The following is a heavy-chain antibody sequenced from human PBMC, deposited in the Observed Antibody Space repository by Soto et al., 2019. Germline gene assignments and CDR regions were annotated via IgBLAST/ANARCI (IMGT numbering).Heavy chain of an antibody. V-gene: IGHV3-11*01. CDR2: ISRTGTTI. Sequence: QVQLVESGGGLVKSGGSLKLSCAASEFIFSDYYMSWIRQAPGKGLEWISCISRTGTTIYYADSVKGRFTISRDNAKNSLYLQMNSLTAEDTAVYYCAREGNSGRFFDYWGQGTLVTVSS. J-gene: IGHJ4*02. CDR3: AREGNSGRFFDY. D-gene: IGHD1-26*01. CDR1: EFIFSDYY.